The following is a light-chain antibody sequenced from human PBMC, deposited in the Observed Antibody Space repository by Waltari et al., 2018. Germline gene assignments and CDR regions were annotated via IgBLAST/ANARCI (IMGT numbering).Light chain of an antibody. Sequence: EIVLTQSPRTLSLSPVDSATLSCRASQNVKSNEFAWYQQKPGKAPRLLIYDTSSRATGVPDRFSGSGSGTDFILTISRLEAEDFVLYYCQQYGTPLTFGGGTKVEIK. CDR1: QNVKSNE. V-gene: IGKV3-20*01. CDR3: QQYGTPLT. CDR2: DTS. J-gene: IGKJ4*01.